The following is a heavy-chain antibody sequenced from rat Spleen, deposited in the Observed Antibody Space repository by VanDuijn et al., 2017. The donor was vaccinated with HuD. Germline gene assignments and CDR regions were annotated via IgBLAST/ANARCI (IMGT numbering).Heavy chain of an antibody. V-gene: IGHV5S13*01. Sequence: EVQLVESDGGLVQPGGSLKLSCVASGFTFNNYWMTWIRQAPTKGLEWVAYISAGGDNTYYRDSVKGRFTISRDNAKNTQYLQIDSLRSEDTATYYCAKDWGGLYFDYWGQGVMVTVSS. D-gene: IGHD5-1*01. CDR3: AKDWGGLYFDY. CDR2: ISAGGDNT. J-gene: IGHJ2*01. CDR1: GFTFNNYW.